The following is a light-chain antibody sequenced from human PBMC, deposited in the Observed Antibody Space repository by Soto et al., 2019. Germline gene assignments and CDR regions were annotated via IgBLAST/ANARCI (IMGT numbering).Light chain of an antibody. J-gene: IGKJ2*01. CDR2: DAS. Sequence: EIVLTQSPATLSLSPGERATLSCRASQSVSSYLAWYQQKPGQAPRLLIYDASNRATGIPARFSGSGSGTDFTITISSLEPEDFAVYYCQQRSNWLYTFGQGTKLEIK. CDR1: QSVSSY. V-gene: IGKV3-11*01. CDR3: QQRSNWLYT.